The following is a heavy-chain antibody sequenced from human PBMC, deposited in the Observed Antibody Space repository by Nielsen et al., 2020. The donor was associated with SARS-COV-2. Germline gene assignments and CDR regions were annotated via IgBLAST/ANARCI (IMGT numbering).Heavy chain of an antibody. CDR1: GGSIINSNSY. CDR3: ARQREGEHYLYGMDV. Sequence: SETLSLTCTVSGGSIINSNSYWGWIRKPPGKGLEWVGSIYYSGETYYNPSLQSRVTISVDTSKNHFSLELSSVTAADTAVYYCARQREGEHYLYGMDVWGQGTTVTVSS. J-gene: IGHJ6*02. CDR2: IYYSGET. V-gene: IGHV4-39*01. D-gene: IGHD1-26*01.